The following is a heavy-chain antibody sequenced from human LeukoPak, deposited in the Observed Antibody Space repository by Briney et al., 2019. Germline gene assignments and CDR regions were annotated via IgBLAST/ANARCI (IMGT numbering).Heavy chain of an antibody. Sequence: SETLSLTCTVSGGSISSSSYYWGWIRQPPGKGLEWSGSIYYSGSTYYNPSLKSRVTISVDTSKNQFSLKLSSVTAADTAVYYCARVRSSSSWPLDYWGQGTLVTVSS. D-gene: IGHD6-13*01. CDR3: ARVRSSSSWPLDY. V-gene: IGHV4-39*07. J-gene: IGHJ4*02. CDR1: GGSISSSSYY. CDR2: IYYSGST.